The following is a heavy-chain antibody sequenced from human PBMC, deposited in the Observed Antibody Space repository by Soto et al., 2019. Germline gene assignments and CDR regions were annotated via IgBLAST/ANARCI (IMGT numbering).Heavy chain of an antibody. CDR2: INAGYGNT. CDR3: ARDTGDGTFDF. D-gene: IGHD7-27*01. J-gene: IGHJ4*02. V-gene: IGHV1-3*01. Sequence: GASVKVSCKASGYTLSSYAMHWVRQAPGQRLEWMGWINAGYGNTKSSQKFQDRVTISRDTSASTAYMELTSLRSEDTAVYYCARDTGDGTFDFWGRGTLFTVSS. CDR1: GYTLSSYA.